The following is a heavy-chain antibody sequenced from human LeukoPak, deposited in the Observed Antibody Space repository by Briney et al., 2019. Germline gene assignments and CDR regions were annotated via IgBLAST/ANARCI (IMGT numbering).Heavy chain of an antibody. CDR1: GFIFSNYW. CDR3: AKAAHRLYGSGGEGGPLSAPNY. V-gene: IGHV3-74*01. CDR2: INSEGSST. J-gene: IGHJ4*02. D-gene: IGHD3-10*01. Sequence: GGSLRLSCAASGFIFSNYWMTWVRQAPGKGLVWVSRINSEGSSTSYADSVKGRFTISRDNAKNTLYLQMNSLRAEDTAVYYCAKAAHRLYGSGGEGGPLSAPNYWGQGTLVTVSS.